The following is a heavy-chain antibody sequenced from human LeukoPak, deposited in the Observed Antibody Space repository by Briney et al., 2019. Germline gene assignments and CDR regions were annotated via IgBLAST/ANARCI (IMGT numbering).Heavy chain of an antibody. CDR1: GYTFTSYY. J-gene: IGHJ4*02. V-gene: IGHV1-46*01. Sequence: PRASVKVSCKASGYTFTSYYMHWVRQAPGQGLEWMGIINPSGGSTSYAQKFQGRVTMTRDTSISTAYMELSRLRSDDTAVYYCARDLSPYSGSYYWDYWGQGTLVTVSS. CDR2: INPSGGST. CDR3: ARDLSPYSGSYYWDY. D-gene: IGHD1-26*01.